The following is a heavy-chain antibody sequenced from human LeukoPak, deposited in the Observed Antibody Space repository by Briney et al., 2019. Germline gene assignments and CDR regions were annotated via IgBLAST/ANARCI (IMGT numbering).Heavy chain of an antibody. CDR3: ARNQAVAANRGAFDI. D-gene: IGHD6-19*01. V-gene: IGHV4-28*01. J-gene: IGHJ3*02. CDR1: GYSISSNNW. Sequence: SDTLSLTCAVSGYSISSNNWWAWIRQPPGKGLEWIGYIYYNGNTYYNPYNPSLTSRVTMSVDTSKNQFSLKLYSVTEIDTAMYYCARNQAVAANRGAFDIWGQGTMVTVSS. CDR2: IYYNGNT.